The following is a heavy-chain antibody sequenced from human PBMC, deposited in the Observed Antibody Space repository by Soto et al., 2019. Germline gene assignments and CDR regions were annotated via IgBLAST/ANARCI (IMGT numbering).Heavy chain of an antibody. Sequence: PSETLSLTCTVSGGSVSSGSYYWSWIRQPPGKGLEWIGYIYYSGSTNYNPSLKSRVTISVDTSKNQFSLKLSSVTAADTAVYYCARDRVGEYCSGGSCSRAINWFDPWGQGTLVTVSS. CDR1: GGSVSSGSYY. CDR2: IYYSGST. D-gene: IGHD2-15*01. CDR3: ARDRVGEYCSGGSCSRAINWFDP. V-gene: IGHV4-61*01. J-gene: IGHJ5*02.